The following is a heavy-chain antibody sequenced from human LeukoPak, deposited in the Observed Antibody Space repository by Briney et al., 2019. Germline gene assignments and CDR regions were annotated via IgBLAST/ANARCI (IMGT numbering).Heavy chain of an antibody. D-gene: IGHD2-15*01. Sequence: PGGSLRLSCAASGFTFSSYAMSWVRQAPGRGLEWVSAISGGGGSTYYAGSVRGRLTTSRHTSKQPLYLQMNSQRAEDTAVYYCAEEGRYCSGGSCYSGGFFDYWGQGTLVTVSS. CDR2: ISGGGGST. J-gene: IGHJ4*02. V-gene: IGHV3-23*01. CDR3: AEEGRYCSGGSCYSGGFFDY. CDR1: GFTFSSYA.